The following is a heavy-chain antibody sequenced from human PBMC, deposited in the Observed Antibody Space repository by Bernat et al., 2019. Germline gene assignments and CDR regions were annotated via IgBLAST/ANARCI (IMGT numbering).Heavy chain of an antibody. CDR1: GFTFSSYA. CDR3: ARDPDPHGDSLFDY. D-gene: IGHD4-17*01. Sequence: QVQLVESGGGVVQPGRSLRLSCAASGFTFSSYAMHWVRQAPGKGLEWVAVISYDGSNKYYADSVKGRFTISRDNSKNTLYLQMNSLRAEDTAVYYCARDPDPHGDSLFDYWGQGTLVTVSS. CDR2: ISYDGSNK. V-gene: IGHV3-30-3*01. J-gene: IGHJ4*02.